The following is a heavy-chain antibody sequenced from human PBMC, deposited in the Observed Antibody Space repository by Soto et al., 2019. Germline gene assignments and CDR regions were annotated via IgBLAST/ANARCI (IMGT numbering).Heavy chain of an antibody. CDR3: GRAGGDFPRAVDY. Sequence: QVHLVQSGAEVKQPGASVKVSCKASGYTFTNCGISWVRQAPGQGLEWMGWISAYNGNTNYVQKLQGRVSMTTDTSTSTTYMELRTLRSDDTAVYYCGRAGGDFPRAVDYWGQGTLVTVSS. V-gene: IGHV1-18*01. J-gene: IGHJ4*02. CDR1: GYTFTNCG. CDR2: ISAYNGNT. D-gene: IGHD4-17*01.